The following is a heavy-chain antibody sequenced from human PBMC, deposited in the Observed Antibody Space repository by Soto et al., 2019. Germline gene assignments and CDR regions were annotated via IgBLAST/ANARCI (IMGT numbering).Heavy chain of an antibody. J-gene: IGHJ5*02. Sequence: GGSLRLSCAASGFTFSSYSMNWVRQAPGKGLEWVSSISSSSSYIYYEGSVKGRFTISRDNAKNSLYLQMNSLRAEDTAVYYCARELEALSSGWYWFDPWGQGTLVTVSS. CDR2: ISSSSSYI. D-gene: IGHD6-19*01. V-gene: IGHV3-21*01. CDR1: GFTFSSYS. CDR3: ARELEALSSGWYWFDP.